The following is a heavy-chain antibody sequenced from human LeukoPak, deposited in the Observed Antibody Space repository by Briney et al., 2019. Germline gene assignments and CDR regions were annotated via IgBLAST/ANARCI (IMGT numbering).Heavy chain of an antibody. CDR3: AQRGLGGYSYRTLLDY. V-gene: IGHV4-4*02. D-gene: IGHD5-18*01. J-gene: IGHJ4*02. Sequence: PSETLSLTCAVSGGSISSSNWWSRVRQPPGKGLEWIGEIYHSRSTNYNLSVKSRVTISTDKTKNQMSLKVSSVTAADTAVYYCAQRGLGGYSYRTLLDYWGQGAMVTVSS. CDR2: IYHSRST. CDR1: GGSISSSNW.